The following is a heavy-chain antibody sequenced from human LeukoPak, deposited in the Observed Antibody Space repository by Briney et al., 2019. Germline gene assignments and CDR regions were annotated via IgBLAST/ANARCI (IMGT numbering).Heavy chain of an antibody. J-gene: IGHJ4*02. CDR3: ATERSGRGFLFYYGTGSFYAFVY. CDR1: GFTFSNYG. Sequence: GGSLRLSCAASGFTFSNYGIHSVCQAPGKGLEWVSVISYDGSKKYYADSVKGRFSISRDNSKNTLYVQMDSLRPEDTAVYYCATERSGRGFLFYYGTGSFYAFVYWGQGTLVTVSS. V-gene: IGHV3-30*03. CDR2: ISYDGSKK. D-gene: IGHD3-10*01.